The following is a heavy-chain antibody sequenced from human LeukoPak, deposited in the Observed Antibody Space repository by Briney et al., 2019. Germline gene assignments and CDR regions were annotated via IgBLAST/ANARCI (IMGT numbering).Heavy chain of an antibody. CDR3: ARGYSYGDYFDY. V-gene: IGHV4-61*01. J-gene: IGHJ4*02. CDR2: IYNSEST. Sequence: SETLSLTCTVPGGSVSSRSDYWTWIRQSPGKGLEWIGCIYNSESTDYNPSLKSRVTISVDTSKNQFSLKLPSVTAADTAVYYCARGYSYGDYFDYWGQGILVTVSS. CDR1: GGSVSSRSDY. D-gene: IGHD5-18*01.